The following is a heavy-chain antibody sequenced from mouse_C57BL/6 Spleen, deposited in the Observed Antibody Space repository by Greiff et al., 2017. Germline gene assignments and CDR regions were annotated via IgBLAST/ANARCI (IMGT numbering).Heavy chain of an antibody. CDR3: ASCDYGISLDY. V-gene: IGHV1-82*01. CDR2: IYPGYGDT. Sequence: QVQLQQSGPELVKPGASVKISCTASGYEFSGSWMHWVKPRPGKGLEWIGRIYPGYGDTNYNGKFKGKATPTADKSTSTAYMQLSSLTSEDSAVSVCASCDYGISLDYWGQGTTRTVSS. D-gene: IGHD1-1*01. J-gene: IGHJ2*01. CDR1: GYEFSGSW.